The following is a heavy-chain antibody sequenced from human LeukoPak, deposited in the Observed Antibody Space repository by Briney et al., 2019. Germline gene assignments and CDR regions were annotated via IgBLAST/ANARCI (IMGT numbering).Heavy chain of an antibody. CDR2: IHYSGST. CDR3: ARVVVLTASSLDAFDI. J-gene: IGHJ3*02. D-gene: IGHD2-21*02. V-gene: IGHV4-59*01. CDR1: GVSFSSYH. Sequence: KPSETLSLTCTVSGVSFSSYHWSWIRQPPGKGLEWIRYIHYSGSTNYNPSLESRVTISVDTSNKKVSLRLSSVTAADTAVYYCARVVVLTASSLDAFDIWGQGTVVTVSS.